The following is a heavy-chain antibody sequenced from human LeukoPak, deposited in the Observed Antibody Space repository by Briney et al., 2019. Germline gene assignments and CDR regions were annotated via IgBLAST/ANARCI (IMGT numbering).Heavy chain of an antibody. V-gene: IGHV1-2*02. CDR3: ARDRGIYSSSSFDY. CDR1: GYTFTGYY. J-gene: IGHJ4*02. CDR2: INPNSGGT. Sequence: ASVKVSCKASGYTFTGYYMHWVRQAPGQGLEWMGWINPNSGGTNYAQKFQGGVTMTRDTSISTAYMELSRLRSDDTAVYYCARDRGIYSSSSFDYWGQGTLVTVSS. D-gene: IGHD6-6*01.